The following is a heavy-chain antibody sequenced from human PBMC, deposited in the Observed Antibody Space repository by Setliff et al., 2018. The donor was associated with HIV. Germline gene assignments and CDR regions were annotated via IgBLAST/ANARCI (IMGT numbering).Heavy chain of an antibody. CDR2: IYHSGST. D-gene: IGHD2-21*01. V-gene: IGHV4-59*12. Sequence: PSETLSLTCTVSGGSITGYYWSWIRQPPGKGLEWIGSIYHSGSTVYNPSLKSRVTMSVDASKNLVSLNLNSVTAADMAIYYCARGVARQVVIDRWFDPWGQGTPVTVSS. CDR3: ARGVARQVVIDRWFDP. J-gene: IGHJ5*02. CDR1: GGSITGYY.